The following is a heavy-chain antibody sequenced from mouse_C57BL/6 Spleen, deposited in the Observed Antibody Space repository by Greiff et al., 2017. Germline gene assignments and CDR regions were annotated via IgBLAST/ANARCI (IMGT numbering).Heavy chain of an antibody. J-gene: IGHJ4*01. CDR3: ARAPYYYGSSYDYAMDY. CDR1: GYAFSSSW. Sequence: QVQLQQSGPELVKPGASVKISCKASGYAFSSSWMNWVKQRPGKGLEWIGRLYPGDGDTNYNGKFKGKATLTADKSSSTAYMQLSSLTSEDSAVYCCARAPYYYGSSYDYAMDYWGQGTSVTVSS. V-gene: IGHV1-82*01. CDR2: LYPGDGDT. D-gene: IGHD1-1*01.